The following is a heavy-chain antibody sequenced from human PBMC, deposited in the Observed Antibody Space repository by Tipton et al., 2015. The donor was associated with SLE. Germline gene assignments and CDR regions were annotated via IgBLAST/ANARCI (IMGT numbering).Heavy chain of an antibody. V-gene: IGHV3-43*02. Sequence: GSLRLSCAASGFAFDDYAMHWVRQAPGKGLEWVSLISADDDRTYYADSVKGRFTISRDNSKNSLYLQMNSLRTEDTAIYYCVKQQRDSAMVYFFQYWGQGTLVTVSS. CDR3: VKQQRDSAMVYFFQY. J-gene: IGHJ4*02. CDR1: GFAFDDYA. D-gene: IGHD5-18*01. CDR2: ISADDDRT.